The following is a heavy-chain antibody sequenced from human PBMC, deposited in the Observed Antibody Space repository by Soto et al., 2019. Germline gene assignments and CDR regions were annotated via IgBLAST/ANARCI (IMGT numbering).Heavy chain of an antibody. Sequence: GALRLSCAASGFTFSSYAMHWVRQAPGKGLEWVAVISYDGSNKYYADSVKGRFTISRDNSKNTLYLQMNSLRAEDTAVYYCARDGEERYFDYWGQGTLVTVSS. J-gene: IGHJ4*02. CDR2: ISYDGSNK. V-gene: IGHV3-30-3*01. D-gene: IGHD2-21*01. CDR3: ARDGEERYFDY. CDR1: GFTFSSYA.